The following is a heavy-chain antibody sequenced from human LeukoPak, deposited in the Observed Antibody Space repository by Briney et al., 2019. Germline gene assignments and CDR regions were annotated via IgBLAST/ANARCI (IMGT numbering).Heavy chain of an antibody. D-gene: IGHD5-18*01. Sequence: GGSLRLSCAASGFTFSSYWMSWVRQAPGKGLEWVANIQQGGSEKYYVDSVKGRFTISRDNAKNSLYLQMNSLRAEDTAVYYCARGDTAMANDYWGQGTLLTVSS. CDR1: GFTFSSYW. CDR3: ARGDTAMANDY. V-gene: IGHV3-7*01. J-gene: IGHJ4*02. CDR2: IQQGGSEK.